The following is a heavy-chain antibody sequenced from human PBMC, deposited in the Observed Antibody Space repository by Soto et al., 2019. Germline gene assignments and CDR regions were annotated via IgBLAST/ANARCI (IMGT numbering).Heavy chain of an antibody. CDR2: ISDNGGST. Sequence: EVQLLESGGGLVQPGGSLRLSCAASGFTFSIYAMSWVRQAPGKGLEWVSAISDNGGSTYYADSVKGRFTISRDNSKNTLYLQMYSLRAEDTAVYYCAKDGGQWLVPLYFDYWGQGTLVTVS. V-gene: IGHV3-23*01. CDR3: AKDGGQWLVPLYFDY. CDR1: GFTFSIYA. D-gene: IGHD6-19*01. J-gene: IGHJ4*02.